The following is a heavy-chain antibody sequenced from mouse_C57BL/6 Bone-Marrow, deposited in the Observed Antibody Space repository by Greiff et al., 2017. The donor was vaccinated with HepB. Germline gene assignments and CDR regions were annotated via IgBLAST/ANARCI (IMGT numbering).Heavy chain of an antibody. CDR1: EYEFPSHD. D-gene: IGHD2-3*01. V-gene: IGHV5-2*01. CDR3: ARVYDGYYWTWFAY. Sequence: DVQLVESGGGLVQPGESLKLSCESNEYEFPSHDMSWVRKTPEKRLELVAAINSDGGSTYYPDTMERRFIISRDNTKKTLYLQMSSLRSEDTALYYCARVYDGYYWTWFAYWGQGTLVTVSA. CDR2: INSDGGST. J-gene: IGHJ3*01.